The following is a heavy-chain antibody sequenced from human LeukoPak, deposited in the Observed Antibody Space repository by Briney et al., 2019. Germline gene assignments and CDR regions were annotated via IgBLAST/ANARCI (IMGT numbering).Heavy chain of an antibody. Sequence: GGSLRLSCTASGFTFSSYWMHWVRQAPGKGLVWVSFINHDGSNTSYADSVKGRFTVSRDNAKNTMYLQMNTLRAEDTAVYYCATGYSSGWYGRLDYWGQGTLVTVSS. CDR1: GFTFSSYW. CDR2: INHDGSNT. D-gene: IGHD6-19*01. V-gene: IGHV3-74*01. J-gene: IGHJ4*02. CDR3: ATGYSSGWYGRLDY.